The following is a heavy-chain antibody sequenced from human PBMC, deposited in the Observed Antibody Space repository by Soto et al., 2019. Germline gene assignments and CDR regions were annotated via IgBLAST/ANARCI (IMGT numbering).Heavy chain of an antibody. CDR3: ARALRAYCGGDCADAFDI. D-gene: IGHD2-21*02. V-gene: IGHV3-30-3*01. CDR1: GFTFSNYP. CDR2: ISYDGSNK. Sequence: QVQLVESGGGVVQPGRSLRLSCAASGFTFSNYPMHWVRQAPGKGLEGVVVISYDGSNKYYADSVKGRFTISRDNSKNTLYLQMNSLRTEDTAVYYCARALRAYCGGDCADAFDIWGQGTMVTXSS. J-gene: IGHJ3*02.